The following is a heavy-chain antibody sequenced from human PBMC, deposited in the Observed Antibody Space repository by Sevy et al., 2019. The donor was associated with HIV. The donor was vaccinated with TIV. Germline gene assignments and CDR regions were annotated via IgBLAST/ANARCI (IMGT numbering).Heavy chain of an antibody. CDR1: GGSISSYY. Sequence: SETLSLTYTVSGGSISSYYWSWIRQPAGKGLEWIGRIYTSGSTNYNPSLKSRVTMSVDTSKNQFSLKLSSVTAADTAVYYCARDRGDCSGGSCYLSWFDPWGQGTLVTVSS. J-gene: IGHJ5*02. CDR3: ARDRGDCSGGSCYLSWFDP. CDR2: IYTSGST. D-gene: IGHD2-15*01. V-gene: IGHV4-4*07.